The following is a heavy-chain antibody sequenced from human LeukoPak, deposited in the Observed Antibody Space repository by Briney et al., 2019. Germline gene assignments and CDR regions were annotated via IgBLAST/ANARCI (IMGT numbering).Heavy chain of an antibody. J-gene: IGHJ5*02. Sequence: GGSLRLSCAASGFTFSSYEMNWARQAPGKGLEWVSYISSSGSTIYYADSVKGRFTISRDNSKNTLYLQMNSLRAEDTAVYYCAKGGSGRRTSTQPFDPWGQGTLVTVSS. CDR2: ISSSGSTI. CDR3: AKGGSGRRTSTQPFDP. D-gene: IGHD3-10*01. CDR1: GFTFSSYE. V-gene: IGHV3-48*03.